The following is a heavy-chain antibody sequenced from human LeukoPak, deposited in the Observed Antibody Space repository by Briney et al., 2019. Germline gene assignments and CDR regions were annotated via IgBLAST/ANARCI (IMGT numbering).Heavy chain of an antibody. D-gene: IGHD3-9*01. CDR2: ISTSSSYI. CDR1: GFTFSGST. Sequence: GGSLRLSCAASGFTFSGSTMNWVRQAPGKGLEWVSFISTSSSYIYYADSVRGRFTISRDNAKNPPYLQMNSLRAEDTAVYYCAKGRWGLTINNFDIWGQGTMVTVSS. V-gene: IGHV3-21*01. CDR3: AKGRWGLTINNFDI. J-gene: IGHJ3*02.